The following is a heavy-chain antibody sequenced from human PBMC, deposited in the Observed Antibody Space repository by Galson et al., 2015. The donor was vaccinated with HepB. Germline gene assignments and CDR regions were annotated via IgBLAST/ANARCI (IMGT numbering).Heavy chain of an antibody. J-gene: IGHJ3*02. CDR3: ARNGYYYDSSGYYPCADAFDI. V-gene: IGHV2-70*01. CDR1: GFSLSTSGMC. CDR2: IDWDDDK. Sequence: PALVTPTQTLTLTCTFSGFSLSTSGMCVSWIRQPPGKALEWLALIDWDDDKYYSTSLKTRLTISEDTSKNQVVLTMTNMDPVDTATYYCARNGYYYDSSGYYPCADAFDIWGQGTMVTVSS. D-gene: IGHD3-22*01.